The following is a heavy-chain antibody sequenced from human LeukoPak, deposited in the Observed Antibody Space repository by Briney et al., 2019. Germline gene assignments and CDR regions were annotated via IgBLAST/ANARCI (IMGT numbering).Heavy chain of an antibody. J-gene: IGHJ6*02. V-gene: IGHV4-59*01. CDR2: IYYSGST. Sequence: SGTLSLTCTVSGGSISSYYWSWIRQPPGKGLEWIGYIYYSGSTNYNPSLKSRVTISVDTSKNQFSLKLSSVTAADTAVYYCARAVFYDSSGYHYGMDVWGQGTTVTVSS. CDR3: ARAVFYDSSGYHYGMDV. D-gene: IGHD3-22*01. CDR1: GGSISSYY.